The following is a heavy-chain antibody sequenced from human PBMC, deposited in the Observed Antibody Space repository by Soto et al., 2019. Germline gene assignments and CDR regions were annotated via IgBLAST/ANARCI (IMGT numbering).Heavy chain of an antibody. D-gene: IGHD5-12*01. CDR1: GGTFSSYA. Sequence: SVKVSCKASGGTFSSYAISWVRQAPGQGREWMGGIIPIFGTANYAQKFQGRVTITADESTSTAYMELSSLRSEDTAVYYCASGGIVATITGWFDPWGQGTLVTVSS. CDR2: IIPIFGTA. J-gene: IGHJ5*02. V-gene: IGHV1-69*13. CDR3: ASGGIVATITGWFDP.